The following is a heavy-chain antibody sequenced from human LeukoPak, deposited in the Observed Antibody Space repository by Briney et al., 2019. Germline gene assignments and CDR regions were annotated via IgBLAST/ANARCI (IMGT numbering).Heavy chain of an antibody. Sequence: GGSLRLSCTASGFTFDDYGLSWVRQAQGKGLEWVSAISGSGGSTYYADSVEGRFTISRDHSKNTLYLQMNSLRAEDSALYYCAKGGYCSGGSCYDDYWGQGTLVTVSS. D-gene: IGHD2-15*01. V-gene: IGHV3-23*01. CDR2: ISGSGGST. CDR1: GFTFDDYG. J-gene: IGHJ4*02. CDR3: AKGGYCSGGSCYDDY.